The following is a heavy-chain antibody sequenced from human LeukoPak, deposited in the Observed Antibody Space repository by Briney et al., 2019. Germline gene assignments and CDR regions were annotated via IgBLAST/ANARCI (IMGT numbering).Heavy chain of an antibody. J-gene: IGHJ4*02. V-gene: IGHV1-24*01. Sequence: ASVKVSCKVSGYTLTELSMHWVRQAPGKGLEWMGSFDPEDGETIYAQKFQGRVTMTEDTSTDTAYVELSSLRSEDTAIYYCATDLTCSSTSCYVDYWGQGTLVTVSS. D-gene: IGHD2-2*01. CDR2: FDPEDGET. CDR1: GYTLTELS. CDR3: ATDLTCSSTSCYVDY.